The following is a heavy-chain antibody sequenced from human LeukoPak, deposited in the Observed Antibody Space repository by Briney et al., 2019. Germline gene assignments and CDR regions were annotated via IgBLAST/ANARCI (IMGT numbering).Heavy chain of an antibody. CDR1: SGSFGGYY. CDR2: ITDSGRT. D-gene: IGHD5-12*01. V-gene: IGHV4-34*01. Sequence: SETLSLTCALNSGSFGGYYWAWIRQPPGKGLEWIGEITDSGRTNYSPSLKSRVTISTDTSKNQFSLSLISVTAADTGVYYCARVSYGYDALDVWGQGTTVTVFS. J-gene: IGHJ3*01. CDR3: ARVSYGYDALDV.